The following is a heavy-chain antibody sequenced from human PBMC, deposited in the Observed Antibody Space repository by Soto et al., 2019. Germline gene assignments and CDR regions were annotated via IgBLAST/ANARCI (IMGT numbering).Heavy chain of an antibody. CDR3: ANGLGDYGSARYWFDP. J-gene: IGHJ5*02. V-gene: IGHV4-61*01. D-gene: IGHD3-10*01. CDR1: GGSVSSTTYY. Sequence: QVQLPESGPGLVKPSETLSLTCTVSGGSVSSTTYYWSWIRQPPGKGLEWIGYIYHSGSTNYNPYRKSRVSISGDTSKNQFSLKLSAVTAADTAVYYRANGLGDYGSARYWFDPWGQGTLVTVSS. CDR2: IYHSGST.